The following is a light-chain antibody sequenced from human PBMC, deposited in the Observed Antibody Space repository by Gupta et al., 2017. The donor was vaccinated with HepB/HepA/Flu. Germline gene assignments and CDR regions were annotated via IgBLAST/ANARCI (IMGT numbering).Light chain of an antibody. Sequence: GTSSDVGGYNYVSWYQQHPGKAPKLMSYDVSKRPSGVPDRFSGSKSGNTASLTISGLQAEDEADYYCCSYAGSYNPWVCGGGTKL. CDR1: SSDVGGYNY. J-gene: IGLJ3*02. CDR3: CSYAGSYNPWV. V-gene: IGLV2-11*01. CDR2: DVS.